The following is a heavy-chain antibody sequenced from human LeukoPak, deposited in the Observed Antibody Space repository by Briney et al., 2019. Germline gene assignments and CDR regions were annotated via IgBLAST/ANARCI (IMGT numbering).Heavy chain of an antibody. J-gene: IGHJ4*02. V-gene: IGHV1-69*04. D-gene: IGHD5-18*01. CDR1: GGTFSSYA. CDR2: IIPILGIA. Sequence: ASVKVSCKASGGTFSSYAISWVRQAPGQGLEWMGRIIPILGIANYAQKFQGRVTITADKSTSTAYMELSSLRSEDTAVYYCAREDTAMEYYFDYWGQGTLVTVSS. CDR3: AREDTAMEYYFDY.